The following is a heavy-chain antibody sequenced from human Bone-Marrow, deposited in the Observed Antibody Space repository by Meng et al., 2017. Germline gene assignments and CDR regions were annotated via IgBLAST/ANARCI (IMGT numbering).Heavy chain of an antibody. V-gene: IGHV1-46*01. CDR2: IDPSGGST. J-gene: IGHJ4*02. D-gene: IGHD4-11*01. Sequence: QVELGWSGAAVRKTGASGKVSCKASGYTFTNYYMHWVRQALGQGRQWMGIIDPSGGSTTYAQDFQGRVTMTRDPFTSTVYMELSSLRSEDTATYYCTRATVSTRGFGYYFDFWGQGTLVTVSS. CDR1: GYTFTNYY. CDR3: TRATVSTRGFGYYFDF.